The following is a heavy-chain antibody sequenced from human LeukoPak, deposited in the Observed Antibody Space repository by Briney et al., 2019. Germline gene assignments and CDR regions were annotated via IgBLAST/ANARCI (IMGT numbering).Heavy chain of an antibody. CDR2: ISYDGSNK. Sequence: TGGSLRLSCAASGFTFSSYGMHWVRQAPGKGLEWVAVISYDGSNKYYADSVKGRFTISRDNSKNTLYLQMNSLRAEDTAVYYCANVFQEGLCNPFDYWGQGALVTVSS. CDR1: GFTFSSYG. CDR3: ANVFQEGLCNPFDY. D-gene: IGHD2-8*01. J-gene: IGHJ4*02. V-gene: IGHV3-30*18.